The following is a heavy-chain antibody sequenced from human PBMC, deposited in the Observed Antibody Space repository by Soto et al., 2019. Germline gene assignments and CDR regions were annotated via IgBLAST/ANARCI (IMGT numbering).Heavy chain of an antibody. CDR3: AKDRAVAAIYYDYGMDV. J-gene: IGHJ6*02. D-gene: IGHD6-19*01. V-gene: IGHV3-23*01. Sequence: EVQLFESGGGLVQPGGSLRLTCVASGFTFSSFAMSWVRRAPGKGLEWVSTMSGSGASTYYADSGKGRFTITRDSSKNTLYLQLNNLRADDTAVYYCAKDRAVAAIYYDYGMDVWGQGTTVTVSS. CDR1: GFTFSSFA. CDR2: MSGSGAST.